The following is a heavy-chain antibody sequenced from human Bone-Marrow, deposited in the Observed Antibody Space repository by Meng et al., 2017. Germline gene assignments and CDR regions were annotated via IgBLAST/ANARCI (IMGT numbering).Heavy chain of an antibody. J-gene: IGHJ6*02. CDR3: ARDLDSLWSGYGMDV. V-gene: IGHV3-33*08. CDR1: GFTFSSYA. CDR2: IWYDGSNK. Sequence: LTCAASGFTFSSYAMSWVRQAPGKGLEWVAVIWYDGSNKYYADSVKGRFTISRDNSKNTLYLQMNSLRAEDTAVYYCARDLDSLWSGYGMDVWGQGTTVTVSS. D-gene: IGHD2-2*03.